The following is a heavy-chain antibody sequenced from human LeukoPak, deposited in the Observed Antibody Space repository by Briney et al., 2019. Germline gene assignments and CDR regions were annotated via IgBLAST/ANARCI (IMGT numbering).Heavy chain of an antibody. CDR3: ARHFRVRENYFDY. D-gene: IGHD3-10*01. CDR2: IYYSGST. V-gene: IGHV4-38-2*01. CDR1: SYSISSGSY. Sequence: SETLSLTCAVSSYSISSGSYWGWIRQPPGKGLEWIGSIYYSGSTYYNPSLKSRVTISVDTSKNQFSLKLSSVTAADTAVYYCARHFRVRENYFDYWGQGTLVTVSS. J-gene: IGHJ4*02.